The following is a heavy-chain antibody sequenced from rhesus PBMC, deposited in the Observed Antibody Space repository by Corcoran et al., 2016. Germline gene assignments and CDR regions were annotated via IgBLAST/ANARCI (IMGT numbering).Heavy chain of an antibody. Sequence: QVQLQESGPGLVKPSETLSLTCAVSGGSISSSNWWSWLRQSPGKGLEWIGYIYGGSGSTSYNPSLKSRVTISTDTSKNQFSLKLSSVTAADTAVYYCARRYSSGWLYFDYWGQGVLVTVSS. J-gene: IGHJ4*01. CDR2: IYGGSGST. D-gene: IGHD6-31*01. V-gene: IGHV4S7*01. CDR1: GGSISSSNW. CDR3: ARRYSSGWLYFDY.